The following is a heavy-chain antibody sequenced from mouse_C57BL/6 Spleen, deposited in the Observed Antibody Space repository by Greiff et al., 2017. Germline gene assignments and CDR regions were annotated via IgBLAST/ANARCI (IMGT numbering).Heavy chain of an antibody. V-gene: IGHV7-3*01. D-gene: IGHD4-1*01. CDR2: IRNKANGYTT. CDR1: GFTFTDYY. J-gene: IGHJ2*01. CDR3: ARYEVGRGYFDY. Sequence: EVQLVESGGGLVQPGGSLSLSCAASGFTFTDYYMSWVRQPPGKALEWLGFIRNKANGYTTEYSVSVKGRFTISRDNSQSILYLQMNALRAEDSATYYCARYEVGRGYFDYWGQGTTLTVSS.